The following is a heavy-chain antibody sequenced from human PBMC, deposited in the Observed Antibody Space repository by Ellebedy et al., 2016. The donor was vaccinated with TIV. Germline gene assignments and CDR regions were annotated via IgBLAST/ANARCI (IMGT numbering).Heavy chain of an antibody. CDR2: TYYTGSA. Sequence: SETLSLXXTVSGGSISSSSYNWGWIRQPPGKGLEWLGSTYYTGSAYYNPSLKSRVTISVDTSENQFSLKLTSVTAADTAVYYCARDLGGEWLVRGWFDPWGQGTLVTVSS. D-gene: IGHD6-19*01. V-gene: IGHV4-39*07. CDR1: GGSISSSSYN. CDR3: ARDLGGEWLVRGWFDP. J-gene: IGHJ5*02.